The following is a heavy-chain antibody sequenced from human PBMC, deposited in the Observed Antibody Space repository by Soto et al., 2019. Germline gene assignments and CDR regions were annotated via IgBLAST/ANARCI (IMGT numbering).Heavy chain of an antibody. CDR2: THPGDSET. Sequence: GESLKISCKGSGDSFNTYWIAWVRQMPGKGLEWMGITHPGDSETRYSPSFEGQVTISADKSISTAYLQCSSLKASDTAMYYCARQGRDGHNQGYGTGVWGQGTTVTASS. V-gene: IGHV5-51*01. CDR3: ARQGRDGHNQGYGTGV. J-gene: IGHJ6*02. CDR1: GDSFNTYW.